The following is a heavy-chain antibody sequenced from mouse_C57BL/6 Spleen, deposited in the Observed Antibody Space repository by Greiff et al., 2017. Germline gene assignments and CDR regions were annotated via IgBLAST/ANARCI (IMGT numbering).Heavy chain of an antibody. J-gene: IGHJ1*03. CDR3: ARNWYGYGDYWYFDV. CDR1: GYSFTSYY. CDR2: IYPGSGNT. Sequence: QVQLQQSGPELVKPGASVKISCKASGYSFTSYYIHWVKQRPGQGLEWIGWIYPGSGNTKYNEKFKGKATLTAATSSSTAYMQLSSLTSEDSAVDYCARNWYGYGDYWYFDVWGTGTTVTVSS. D-gene: IGHD2-2*01. V-gene: IGHV1-66*01.